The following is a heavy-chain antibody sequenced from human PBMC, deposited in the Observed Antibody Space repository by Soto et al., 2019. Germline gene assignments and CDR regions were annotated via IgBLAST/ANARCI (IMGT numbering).Heavy chain of an antibody. Sequence: GESLKISCKGSGNTFPAYWIGWVRQMPGKGLEWMVVIFPGDFDTRYSPSFQGQVTISADKSATTAYLHWSSLRASDSAIYYCARLDYIVPPLSHPTGPFDTWGQGTLVTVSS. CDR1: GNTFPAYW. D-gene: IGHD2-21*01. CDR3: ARLDYIVPPLSHPTGPFDT. V-gene: IGHV5-51*01. J-gene: IGHJ4*02. CDR2: IFPGDFDT.